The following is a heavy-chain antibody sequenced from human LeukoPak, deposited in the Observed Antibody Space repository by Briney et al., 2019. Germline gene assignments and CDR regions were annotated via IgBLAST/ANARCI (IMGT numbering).Heavy chain of an antibody. Sequence: PSETLSLTCTVHGGSFSGFYWSWIRQPPGKGLEWIGEINHSGSTNYNPSFKSRVTISVDTSKNQFSLNLRSVTAADTALYFCAGTELGYCTVTGCPLESWGQGTLVTVSS. CDR3: AGTELGYCTVTGCPLES. J-gene: IGHJ4*02. CDR1: GGSFSGFY. CDR2: INHSGST. V-gene: IGHV4-34*01. D-gene: IGHD2-8*02.